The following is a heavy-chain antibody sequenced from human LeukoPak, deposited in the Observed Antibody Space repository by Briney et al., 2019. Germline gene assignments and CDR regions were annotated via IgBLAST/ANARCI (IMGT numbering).Heavy chain of an antibody. J-gene: IGHJ3*02. CDR3: VKDARYCSGGSCGPDAFDI. CDR1: GFTFSSYA. CDR2: ISSNGGST. D-gene: IGHD2-15*01. V-gene: IGHV3-64D*09. Sequence: AGGSLRLSCSASGFTFSSYAMHWVRQAPGKGLEYVSAISSNGGSTYYADSVKGRFTISRDNSKNTLYLQMSSLRAEDTAVYYCVKDARYCSGGSCGPDAFDIWGQGTMVTVSS.